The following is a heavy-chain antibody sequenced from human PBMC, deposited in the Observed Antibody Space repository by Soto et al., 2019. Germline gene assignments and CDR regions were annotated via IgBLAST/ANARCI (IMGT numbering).Heavy chain of an antibody. D-gene: IGHD5-12*01. CDR2: ISIGGDKT. V-gene: IGHV3-23*01. CDR1: GFTFSSNS. Sequence: EVQLLESGGDLIQPGGSLRLSCAASGFTFSSNSFTWVRQAPGKGLECVSGISIGGDKTWHADSVKGRFTVSRDNSKNTVYLQMNSLCVDDAAVYYCAKRDGYGDHWGQGTLVTVSS. CDR3: AKRDGYGDH. J-gene: IGHJ5*02.